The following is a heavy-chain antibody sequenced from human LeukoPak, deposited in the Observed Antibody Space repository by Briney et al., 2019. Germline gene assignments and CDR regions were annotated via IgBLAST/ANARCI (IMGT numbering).Heavy chain of an antibody. Sequence: SETLSPTCAGYGGSFSGYYWSWIRQPPGKGLEWIGEINHSGSTNYNPSLKSRVTISVDTSKNQFSLKLSSVTAADTAVHYCARVNYYESSGFVDYWGQGTLVTVSS. CDR1: GGSFSGYY. J-gene: IGHJ4*02. CDR2: INHSGST. CDR3: ARVNYYESSGFVDY. V-gene: IGHV4-34*01. D-gene: IGHD3-22*01.